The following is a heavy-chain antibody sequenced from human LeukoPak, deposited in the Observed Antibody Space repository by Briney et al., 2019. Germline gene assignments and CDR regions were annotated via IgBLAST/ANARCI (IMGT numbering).Heavy chain of an antibody. D-gene: IGHD1-1*01. V-gene: IGHV3-33*08. CDR1: GFTFSSYA. J-gene: IGHJ4*02. Sequence: GGSLRLSCAASGFTFSSYAMSWVRQAPGKGLEWVAVIWYDGSNEYYADSVKGRFTISRDNSKNTLYLQMNSLRAEDTAVYYCARVPSGTLNLDPYFDYWGQGTLVTVSS. CDR3: ARVPSGTLNLDPYFDY. CDR2: IWYDGSNE.